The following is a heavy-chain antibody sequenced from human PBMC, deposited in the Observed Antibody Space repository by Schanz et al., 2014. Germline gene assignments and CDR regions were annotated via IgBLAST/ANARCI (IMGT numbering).Heavy chain of an antibody. Sequence: EVQLVESGGGLVQPGGSLRLSCAASGFTLSNSDMHWVRQGTGKGLEWVSTIGYLGDTYYPDSVKGRFTVSRDNARNSLYLHMNTLGAEDTAVYYCAREEGWGIAAAGPKHYYYGRDVWGQGTTVTVSS. V-gene: IGHV3-13*01. CDR3: AREEGWGIAAAGPKHYYYGRDV. J-gene: IGHJ6*02. D-gene: IGHD6-13*01. CDR1: GFTLSNSD. CDR2: IGYLGDT.